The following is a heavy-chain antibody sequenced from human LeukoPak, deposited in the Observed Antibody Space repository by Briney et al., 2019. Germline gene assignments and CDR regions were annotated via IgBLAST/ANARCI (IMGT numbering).Heavy chain of an antibody. CDR2: ISSSSYI. D-gene: IGHD5-18*01. J-gene: IGHJ4*02. V-gene: IGHV3-21*01. CDR3: ARVYSYGSPYFDY. CDR1: GFTFSSYS. Sequence: GGSLRLSCAASGFTFSSYSMNWVRQAPGKGLEWVSSISSSSYIYYADSVKGRFTISRDNAKNSLYLQMNSLRAEDTAVYYCARVYSYGSPYFDYWGQGTLVTVSS.